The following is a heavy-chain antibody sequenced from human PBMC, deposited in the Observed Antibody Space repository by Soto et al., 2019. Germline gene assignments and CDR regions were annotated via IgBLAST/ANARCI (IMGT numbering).Heavy chain of an antibody. CDR1: AGTFSSYA. CDR2: IIPIFGTA. Sequence: ASVKVSCKASAGTFSSYAISWVRQAPGQGLEWMGGIIPIFGTANYAQKFQGRVTITADESTSTAYMELSSLRSGDTAVYYCVLGRGATQGGDAFDIWGQGTMVTVSS. D-gene: IGHD1-26*01. V-gene: IGHV1-69*13. CDR3: VLGRGATQGGDAFDI. J-gene: IGHJ3*02.